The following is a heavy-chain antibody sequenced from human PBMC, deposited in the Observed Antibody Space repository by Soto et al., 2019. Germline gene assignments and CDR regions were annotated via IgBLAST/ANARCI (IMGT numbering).Heavy chain of an antibody. Sequence: SETLSLTCAVYGGSFSGYYWSWIRQPPGKGLEWIGEINHSGSTNNNSSLKSRVTISVDTSKNHFSLKLRSVTAEDTAVYYCAKEKGGYSGYDFDYWGQGTLVTVSS. J-gene: IGHJ4*02. CDR1: GGSFSGYY. CDR3: AKEKGGYSGYDFDY. CDR2: INHSGST. V-gene: IGHV4-34*01. D-gene: IGHD5-12*01.